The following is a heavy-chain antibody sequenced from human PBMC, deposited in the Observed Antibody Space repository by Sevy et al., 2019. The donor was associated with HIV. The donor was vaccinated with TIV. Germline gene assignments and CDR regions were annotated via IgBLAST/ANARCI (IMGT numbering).Heavy chain of an antibody. D-gene: IGHD3-10*01. CDR2: ISYDGSNK. V-gene: IGHV3-30*18. CDR3: AKSHDTRGGYYFDY. CDR1: GFTFSSYG. J-gene: IGHJ4*02. Sequence: GGSLRLSCAASGFTFSSYGMHWVRQAPGKGLEWVAVISYDGSNKYYADSVKGRFTISRDNSKNTLYLQMNSLRAEDTAVYYCAKSHDTRGGYYFDYWGQGTLVTVSS.